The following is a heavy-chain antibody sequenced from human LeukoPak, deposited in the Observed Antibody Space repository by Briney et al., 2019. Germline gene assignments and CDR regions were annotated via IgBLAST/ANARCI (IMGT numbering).Heavy chain of an antibody. J-gene: IGHJ4*02. Sequence: GGSLRLSCAASGFTFSSYWMHWVRQAPGKGLVWVSRINSDGSSTSYADSVKGRFTISRDNSKNTLYLQMNSLRADDTAFYYCARHVDSGGNFYFDYWGQGTLVTVSS. V-gene: IGHV3-74*01. CDR2: INSDGSST. CDR3: ARHVDSGGNFYFDY. D-gene: IGHD4-23*01. CDR1: GFTFSSYW.